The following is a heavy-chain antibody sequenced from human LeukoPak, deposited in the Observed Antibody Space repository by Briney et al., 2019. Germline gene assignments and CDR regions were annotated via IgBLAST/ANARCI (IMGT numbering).Heavy chain of an antibody. V-gene: IGHV4-59*01. J-gene: IGHJ4*02. D-gene: IGHD6-6*01. CDR1: GGSISSYY. CDR2: IYYSGST. Sequence: PSETLSLTCTVSGGSISSYYWSWIRQPPGKGLEWIGYIYYSGSTNCNPSLKSRVTISVDTSKNQFSLKLSSVTAADTAVYYCARVDRQLALDYWGQGTLVTVSS. CDR3: ARVDRQLALDY.